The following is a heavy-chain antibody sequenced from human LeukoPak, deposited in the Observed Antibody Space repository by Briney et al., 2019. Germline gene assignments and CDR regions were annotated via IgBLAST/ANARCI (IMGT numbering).Heavy chain of an antibody. J-gene: IGHJ4*02. CDR1: GFIFNSYA. CDR2: ISASGGST. V-gene: IGHV3-23*01. D-gene: IGHD6-13*01. CDR3: AKGALAAAGSGFEY. Sequence: GGSLRLSCAVSGFIFNSYAMSWVRQAPGKGLEWVLSISASGGSTYHADSVKGRFTISRDNSKNTVHLQMNSLRADDTALYYCAKGALAAAGSGFEYWGQGTLVTVFS.